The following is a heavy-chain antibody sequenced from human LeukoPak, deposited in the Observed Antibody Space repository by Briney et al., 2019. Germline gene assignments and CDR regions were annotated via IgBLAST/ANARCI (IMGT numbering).Heavy chain of an antibody. D-gene: IGHD4-11*01. J-gene: IGHJ6*04. CDR3: ARGGVTSAFMDV. CDR2: ITGYNDNT. V-gene: IGHV1-18*01. CDR1: VYTFTDYG. Sequence: ASVNVSFKASVYTFTDYGVTWVRQAPGQGLECMGWITGYNDNTNYAQNLQGRLTMTADTSTTTSYMELRSLTSDDTAVYYCARGGVTSAFMDVWGKGTTVTVSP.